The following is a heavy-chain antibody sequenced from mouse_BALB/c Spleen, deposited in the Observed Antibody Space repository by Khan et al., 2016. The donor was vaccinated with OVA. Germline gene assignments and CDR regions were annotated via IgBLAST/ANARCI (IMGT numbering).Heavy chain of an antibody. D-gene: IGHD3-3*01. CDR3: ARGGRRAMDY. CDR1: GYTFTNYG. V-gene: IGHV9-3-1*01. CDR2: IYTYTGEP. Sequence: QIQLVQSGPDLKKPGETVKISCKASGYTFTNYGINWVKQAPGKGLKWMGWIYTYTGEPTYADDFKGRFAFSLETSASTAYLQINNLKNEDTAMYFCARGGRRAMDYWGQGTSVTVSS. J-gene: IGHJ4*01.